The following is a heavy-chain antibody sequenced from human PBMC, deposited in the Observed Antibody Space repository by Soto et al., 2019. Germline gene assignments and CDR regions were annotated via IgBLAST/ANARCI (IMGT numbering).Heavy chain of an antibody. CDR3: ARDGSGSYYNYYGMDV. J-gene: IGHJ6*02. Sequence: QVQLVESGGGVVQPGRSLRLSCAASGFTFSSYGMHWVRQSPGKGLEWVADIWYDGSNKYYADSVKGRFTISRDNSKNTLYLKMNSLRAEDTAVYYCARDGSGSYYNYYGMDVWGQGTTVTVSS. CDR2: IWYDGSNK. D-gene: IGHD3-10*01. V-gene: IGHV3-33*01. CDR1: GFTFSSYG.